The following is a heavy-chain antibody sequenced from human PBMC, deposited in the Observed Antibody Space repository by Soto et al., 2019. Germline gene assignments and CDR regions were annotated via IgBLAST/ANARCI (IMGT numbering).Heavy chain of an antibody. D-gene: IGHD6-19*01. J-gene: IGHJ3*02. CDR3: ARDIGSSGWYGGLDAFDI. CDR2: IYYSGST. Sequence: TSETLSLTCTVSGGSISSYYWSWIRQPPGKGLEWIGYIYYSGSTNYNPSLKSGVTISVDTSKNHFSLKLSFVTAADTALFYCARDIGSSGWYGGLDAFDIWGQGTMVTVSS. V-gene: IGHV4-59*01. CDR1: GGSISSYY.